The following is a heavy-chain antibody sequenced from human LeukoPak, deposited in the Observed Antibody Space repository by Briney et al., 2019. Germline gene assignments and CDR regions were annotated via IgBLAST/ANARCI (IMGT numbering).Heavy chain of an antibody. CDR3: ARAPPLYDFWSGYYYGDENYFDY. CDR1: GYSISSGYY. CDR2: IYHSGST. J-gene: IGHJ4*02. Sequence: SETLSLTCTVSGYSISSGYYWGWIRQPPGKGLEWIGSIYHSGSTYYNPSLKSRVTISVDTSKNQFSLKLSSVTAADTAVYYCARAPPLYDFWSGYYYGDENYFDYWGQGTLVTVSS. V-gene: IGHV4-38-2*02. D-gene: IGHD3-3*01.